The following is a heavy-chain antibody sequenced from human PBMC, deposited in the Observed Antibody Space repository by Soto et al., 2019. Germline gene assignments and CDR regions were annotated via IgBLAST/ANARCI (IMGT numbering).Heavy chain of an antibody. Sequence: QVTLKESGPVLVKPTETLTLTCTVSGFSLSEARRGVTWIRQPPGKALECLAHIFSDDEKSYRTSLKSRLAIFTTTSKSPVVLTLTNMDPVDAGTYYCAWIFRRFDYWTGSHSGPFEIWGQGTLVTVSS. J-gene: IGHJ4*02. CDR2: IFSDDEK. CDR3: AWIFRRFDYWTGSHSGPFEI. CDR1: GFSLSEARRG. V-gene: IGHV2-26*01. D-gene: IGHD3-3*01.